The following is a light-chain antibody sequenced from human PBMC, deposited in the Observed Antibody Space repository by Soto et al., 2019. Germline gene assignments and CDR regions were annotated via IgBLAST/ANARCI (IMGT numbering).Light chain of an antibody. CDR2: GAS. V-gene: IGKV3-20*01. J-gene: IGKJ4*01. Sequence: EIVLTQSPGTLSLPPGERATLSFRASQSVSSSYLAWYQQKPGQAPRLLIYGASSRATGIPDRFSGSGSGTAFTLTISRLEPEDFAVYYCEEYGCCPLSFGGGTKVEIK. CDR3: EEYGCCPLS. CDR1: QSVSSSY.